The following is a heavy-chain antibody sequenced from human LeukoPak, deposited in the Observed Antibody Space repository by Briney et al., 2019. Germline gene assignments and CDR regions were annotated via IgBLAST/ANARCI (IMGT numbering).Heavy chain of an antibody. Sequence: GGSLRLSCAASGFTFSSYSMNWVRQAPGKGLERLSSITTISHYIYYAGAVRGRFTISRDNAKNSLYLQMNSLRGEDTAVYYCARSGGPGTYHQLRYNWFDPWGQGTLVTVSS. D-gene: IGHD3-10*01. CDR1: GFTFSSYS. CDR2: ITTISHYI. V-gene: IGHV3-21*01. J-gene: IGHJ5*02. CDR3: ARSGGPGTYHQLRYNWFDP.